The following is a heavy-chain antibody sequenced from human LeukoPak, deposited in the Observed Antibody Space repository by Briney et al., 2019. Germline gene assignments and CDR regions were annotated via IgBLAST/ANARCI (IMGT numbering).Heavy chain of an antibody. Sequence: PSETLSLTCTVSGGSISSYYWSWIRQPPGKGLEWIGYIYYSGSTNYNPSLKSRVTISVDTSKNQFSLKLSSVTAADTAVYFCARGRVSSSTWYSTYYYFFYVDFWGKGTTVTVSS. CDR1: GGSISSYY. J-gene: IGHJ6*03. D-gene: IGHD4-11*01. V-gene: IGHV4-59*01. CDR3: ARGRVSSSTWYSTYYYFFYVDF. CDR2: IYYSGST.